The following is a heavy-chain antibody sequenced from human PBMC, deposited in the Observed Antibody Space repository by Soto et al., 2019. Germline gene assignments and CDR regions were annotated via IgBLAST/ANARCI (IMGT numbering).Heavy chain of an antibody. Sequence: QVVLVQSGAEVKKAGDSVKVSWKSSGYKFTDYYIHWVRQAPGQGPEWMGWVNPKRGDAVYAQKFQGWVTMTRDTATTTAYLEVNRLKPDDTAVYFCARDPGLPGRYWYFDLWGRGTLVTVSS. CDR3: ARDPGLPGRYWYFDL. CDR2: VNPKRGDA. J-gene: IGHJ2*01. D-gene: IGHD3-9*01. V-gene: IGHV1-2*04. CDR1: GYKFTDYY.